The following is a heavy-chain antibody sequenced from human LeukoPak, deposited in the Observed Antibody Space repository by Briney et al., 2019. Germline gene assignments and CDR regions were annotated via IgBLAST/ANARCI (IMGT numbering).Heavy chain of an antibody. V-gene: IGHV3-7*03. D-gene: IGHD4-17*01. CDR2: IKQDGSEG. Sequence: GGSLRLFCVGSGFSCSSYGMSCVRQAPGRGLEWVANIKQDGSEGHYVDSVKGRFTISRDNAKNSLYLQMNSLRAEDTAVYYCARGKTTATPGYFDYGGQGTLVTVSP. CDR3: ARGKTTATPGYFDY. J-gene: IGHJ4*02. CDR1: GFSCSSYG.